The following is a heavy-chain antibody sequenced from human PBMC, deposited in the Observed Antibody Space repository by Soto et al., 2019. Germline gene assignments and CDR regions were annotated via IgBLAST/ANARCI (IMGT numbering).Heavy chain of an antibody. Sequence: PSETLSLTCTVSGGSISSYYWSWIRQPPGKGLEWIGYIYYSGSTNYNPSLKSRVTISVDTSKNQFSLKLSSVTAADTAVYYCARFYCGGDCLLYNWFDPWGQGTLVTVSS. CDR2: IYYSGST. D-gene: IGHD2-21*02. CDR3: ARFYCGGDCLLYNWFDP. CDR1: GGSISSYY. J-gene: IGHJ5*02. V-gene: IGHV4-59*01.